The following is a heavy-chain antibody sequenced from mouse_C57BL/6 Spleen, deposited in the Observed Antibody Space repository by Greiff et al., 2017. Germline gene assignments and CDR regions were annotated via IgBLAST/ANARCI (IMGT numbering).Heavy chain of an antibody. J-gene: IGHJ3*01. Sequence: EVQLQQSGPELVKPGASVKISCKASGYTFTDYYMNWVKQSHGKSLEWIGDINPNNGGTSYNQKFKGKATLTVDKSSSTAYMELRSLTSEDSAVYYGARDSSGYVSFAYWGQGTLVTVSA. V-gene: IGHV1-26*01. D-gene: IGHD3-2*02. CDR1: GYTFTDYY. CDR2: INPNNGGT. CDR3: ARDSSGYVSFAY.